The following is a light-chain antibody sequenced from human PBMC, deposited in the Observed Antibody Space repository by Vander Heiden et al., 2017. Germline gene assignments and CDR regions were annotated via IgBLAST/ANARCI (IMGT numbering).Light chain of an antibody. CDR2: QDS. Sequence: SYELTQPPSVSVSPGQTARITCSGDKWGDNYAGWYQQKPGQSLVLVIYQDSKRPTGSPERFSGSNSGNTATLTISGTQAVDEDDYYCQEWDSSTPVFGGGTKLTVL. J-gene: IGLJ2*01. CDR3: QEWDSSTPV. V-gene: IGLV3-1*01. CDR1: KWGDNY.